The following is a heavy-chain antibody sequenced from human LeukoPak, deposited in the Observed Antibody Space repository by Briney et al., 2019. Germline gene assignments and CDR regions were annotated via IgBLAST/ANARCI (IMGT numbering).Heavy chain of an antibody. Sequence: GGSLRLSCAASGFTFSSYAMHWVRQAPGKGLEWVSSISSSSSYIYYADSVKGRFTISRDNAKNSLYLQMNSLRAEDTAVYYCARETGYCSSTSCYFHFDYWGQGTLVTVSS. V-gene: IGHV3-21*01. J-gene: IGHJ4*02. CDR3: ARETGYCSSTSCYFHFDY. CDR2: ISSSSSYI. D-gene: IGHD2-2*01. CDR1: GFTFSSYA.